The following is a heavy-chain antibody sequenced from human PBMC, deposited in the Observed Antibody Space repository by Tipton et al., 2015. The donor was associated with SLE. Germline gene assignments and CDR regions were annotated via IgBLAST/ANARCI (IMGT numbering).Heavy chain of an antibody. CDR2: IYHSGRT. CDR3: ARPNYYDSSGSWGAFDI. V-gene: IGHV4-34*01. CDR1: GGSFSGYY. J-gene: IGHJ3*02. Sequence: TLSLTCAVYGGSFSGYYWSWIRQPPGKGLEWIGEIYHSGRTNYKPSLKSRVTISVDTAKNQFSLKLSSVTAADTAVYYCARPNYYDSSGSWGAFDIWGQGIMVTVSS. D-gene: IGHD3-22*01.